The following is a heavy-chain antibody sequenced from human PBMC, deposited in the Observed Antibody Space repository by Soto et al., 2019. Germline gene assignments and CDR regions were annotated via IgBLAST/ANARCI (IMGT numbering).Heavy chain of an antibody. V-gene: IGHV3-30*18. D-gene: IGHD3-22*01. CDR2: ISYDGSNK. J-gene: IGHJ4*02. CDR1: GFTFSSYG. Sequence: GGSLRLSCAASGFTFSSYGMHWVRQAPGKGLEWVAVISYDGSNKYYADSVKGRFTISRDNSKNTLYLQMNSLRAEDTAVYYCAKGRLYYDDSSGYHFDYWGQGTLVTVSS. CDR3: AKGRLYYDDSSGYHFDY.